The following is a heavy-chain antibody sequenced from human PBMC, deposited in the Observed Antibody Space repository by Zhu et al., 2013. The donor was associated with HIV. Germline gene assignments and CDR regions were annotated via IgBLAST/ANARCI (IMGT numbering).Heavy chain of an antibody. V-gene: IGHV1-69*01. D-gene: IGHD3-22*01. CDR1: GGTFSSYA. CDR2: IIPIFGTA. J-gene: IGHJ4*02. Sequence: QVQLVQSGAEVKKPGSSVKVSCKASGGTFSSYAISWVRQAPGQGLEWMGGIIPIFGTADYAQKFQGRVTITADESTSTAYMELSSLRSEDTAVYYCASLGTDYYDSSGYYDPIDYWGRGNPTVTVSS. CDR3: ASLGTDYYDSSGYYDPIDY.